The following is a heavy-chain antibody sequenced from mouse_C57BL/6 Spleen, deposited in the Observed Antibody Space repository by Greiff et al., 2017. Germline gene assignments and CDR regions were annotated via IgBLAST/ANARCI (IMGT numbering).Heavy chain of an antibody. V-gene: IGHV1-69*01. CDR1: GYTFTSYW. J-gene: IGHJ3*01. CDR2: IDPSDSYT. D-gene: IGHD2-5*01. CDR3: ARLYSNYDPWFAY. Sequence: VQLQQPGAELVMPGASVKLSCKASGYTFTSYWMHWVKQRPGQGLEWIGEIDPSDSYTNYNQKFKGKSTLTVDKSSSTAYMQLSSLTSEDSAVYYCARLYSNYDPWFAYWGQGTLVTVSA.